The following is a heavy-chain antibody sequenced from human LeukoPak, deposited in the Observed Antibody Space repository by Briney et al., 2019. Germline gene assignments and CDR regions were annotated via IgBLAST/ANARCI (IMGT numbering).Heavy chain of an antibody. J-gene: IGHJ4*02. CDR1: GFTFSDYY. V-gene: IGHV3-11*01. D-gene: IGHD1-26*01. Sequence: GGSLRLSCAASGFTFSDYYMSWIRQARGQGLEWVSYISSRSSAIYYADSVKGRFTISRDNAKNSLYLQMNSLRAEDTAVYYCARETGSGSYLLDYWGQGTLVTVSS. CDR2: ISSRSSAI. CDR3: ARETGSGSYLLDY.